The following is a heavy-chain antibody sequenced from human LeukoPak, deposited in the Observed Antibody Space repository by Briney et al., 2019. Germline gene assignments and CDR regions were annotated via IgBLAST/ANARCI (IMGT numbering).Heavy chain of an antibody. D-gene: IGHD2-2*01. J-gene: IGHJ4*02. CDR3: ARDDLGYCSSTSCYGGDY. CDR2: ISSSSSYI. Sequence: GGSLRLSCAASGFTFSSYSMNWVRQAPGKGLEWVSSISSSSSYIYYADSVKGRFTISRDNAKNSLYLQMNSLRAEDTAVYYCARDDLGYCSSTSCYGGDYWGQGTLVTVSS. CDR1: GFTFSSYS. V-gene: IGHV3-21*01.